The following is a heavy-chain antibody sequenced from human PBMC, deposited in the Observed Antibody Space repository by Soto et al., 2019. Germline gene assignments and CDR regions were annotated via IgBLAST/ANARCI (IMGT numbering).Heavy chain of an antibody. J-gene: IGHJ6*02. D-gene: IGHD2-15*01. CDR2: IIPILGIA. CDR3: ASPLYCSGGSCYSDYYYYGMDV. CDR1: GGTFSSYT. Sequence: QVQLVQSGAEVKKPGSSVKVSCKASGGTFSSYTISWVRQAPGQGLEWMGRIIPILGIANYAQKFQGRVTITADKSTSTAYMEMSSLSSEDTAVYYCASPLYCSGGSCYSDYYYYGMDVWGQGTTVTVSS. V-gene: IGHV1-69*02.